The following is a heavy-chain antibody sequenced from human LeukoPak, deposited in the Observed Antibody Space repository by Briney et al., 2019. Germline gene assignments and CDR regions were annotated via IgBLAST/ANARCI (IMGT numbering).Heavy chain of an antibody. CDR2: INHSGST. J-gene: IGHJ4*02. D-gene: IGHD5-12*01. V-gene: IGHV4-34*01. Sequence: PSETLSLTCTVSGGSISSYYWSWIRQPPGKGLEWIGEINHSGSTNYNPSLKSRVTISIDTSKNQFSLKLSSVTAADTAVYYCARGIVDSGIKKWGQGTLVTVSS. CDR1: GGSISSYY. CDR3: ARGIVDSGIKK.